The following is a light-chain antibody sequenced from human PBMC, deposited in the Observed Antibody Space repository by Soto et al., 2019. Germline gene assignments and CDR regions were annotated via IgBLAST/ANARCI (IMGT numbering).Light chain of an antibody. CDR3: FSFTRTNPHV. V-gene: IGLV2-23*01. CDR2: ETS. CDR1: SSDFGSYKF. Sequence: QSVLPQPASVSGSPGQSVTISCTGTSSDFGSYKFVSWYQHHPGKVPKVIIYETSKRPSGVSDRFSGSKSGNTASLTISGLQAEDEADYYCFSFTRTNPHVFGSGIKVNAL. J-gene: IGLJ1*01.